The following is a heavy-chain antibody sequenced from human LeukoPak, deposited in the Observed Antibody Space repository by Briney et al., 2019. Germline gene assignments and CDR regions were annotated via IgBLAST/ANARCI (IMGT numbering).Heavy chain of an antibody. V-gene: IGHV4-31*03. CDR2: IYYSGST. Sequence: SETLSLTCTVSGGSISSGGYYWIWVRQHPGRGLEWIGYIYYSGSTYYTPSLKSRVTISVDTSKTQFSLKLSSVPAADTAVYYCASAERDPYYFDYWGQGTLVTVSS. J-gene: IGHJ4*02. CDR1: GGSISSGGYY. D-gene: IGHD5-24*01. CDR3: ASAERDPYYFDY.